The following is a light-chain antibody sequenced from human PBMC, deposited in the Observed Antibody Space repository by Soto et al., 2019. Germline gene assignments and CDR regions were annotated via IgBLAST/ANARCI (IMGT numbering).Light chain of an antibody. CDR3: QQHNNWPPWT. J-gene: IGKJ1*01. Sequence: VLTQSQGPLSLSPGARATLSCRAIHIHNSGYVAWYQQQPGQAPRLLVFGASTRAAGVPARFSGSGYGRQFSLTISSLQSEDFAIYHCQQHNNWPPWTFGQGSKVDI. CDR2: GAS. V-gene: IGKV3-15*01. CDR1: HIHNSG.